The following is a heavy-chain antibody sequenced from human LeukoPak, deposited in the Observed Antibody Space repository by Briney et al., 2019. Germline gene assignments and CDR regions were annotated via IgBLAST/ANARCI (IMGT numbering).Heavy chain of an antibody. CDR3: ANWVSGAFDI. D-gene: IGHD3-10*01. CDR2: ISWNSGSI. Sequence: PGGSLRLSCAASGFTFDDYAMHWVRQAPGKGLEWVSGISWNSGSIGYADSVKGRFTISRDNSKNTLYLQMNSLRAEDTAVYYCANWVSGAFDIWGQGTMVTVSS. J-gene: IGHJ3*02. V-gene: IGHV3-9*01. CDR1: GFTFDDYA.